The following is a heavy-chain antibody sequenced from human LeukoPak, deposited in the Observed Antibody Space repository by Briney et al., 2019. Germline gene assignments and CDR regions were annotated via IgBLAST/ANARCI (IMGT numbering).Heavy chain of an antibody. Sequence: SETLSLTCTVSGGSISSSSYYWGWIRQPPGKGLEWIGSIYYSGSTYYNPSLKSRVTISVDTSKNQFSLKLSSVTATDTAVYYCARQFSEYCSSTSCGYNWFDPGGQGTLVTVSS. CDR1: GGSISSSSYY. CDR2: IYYSGST. J-gene: IGHJ5*02. V-gene: IGHV4-39*01. CDR3: ARQFSEYCSSTSCGYNWFDP. D-gene: IGHD2-2*01.